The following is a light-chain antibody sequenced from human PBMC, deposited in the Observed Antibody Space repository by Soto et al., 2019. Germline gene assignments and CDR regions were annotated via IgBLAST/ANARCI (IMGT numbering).Light chain of an antibody. CDR2: GAS. Sequence: EIVLTQSPDTLSVSPGERATLSCRASQTVGSNLAWYQQKPGQAPRLLIYGASSRATGIPNRFSGSGSGTDFTLTISRLEPEDFAVYYCQQYGNSPQTFGQGTKVDI. CDR1: QTVGSN. V-gene: IGKV3-20*01. CDR3: QQYGNSPQT. J-gene: IGKJ1*01.